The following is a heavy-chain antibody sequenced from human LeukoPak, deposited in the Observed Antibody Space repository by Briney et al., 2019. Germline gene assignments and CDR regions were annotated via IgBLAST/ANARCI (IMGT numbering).Heavy chain of an antibody. Sequence: GGPLRLSCATSGFTFSSYAMHWVRQAPGKGLEYVSSITDNGDTTYYADSVRGRFTISRDNSKNTLYLQMGSLRAEDMAVYYCVRDRAGNGDYWGQGTLVTVSS. CDR2: ITDNGDTT. CDR3: VRDRAGNGDY. J-gene: IGHJ4*02. V-gene: IGHV3-64*02. D-gene: IGHD6-13*01. CDR1: GFTFSSYA.